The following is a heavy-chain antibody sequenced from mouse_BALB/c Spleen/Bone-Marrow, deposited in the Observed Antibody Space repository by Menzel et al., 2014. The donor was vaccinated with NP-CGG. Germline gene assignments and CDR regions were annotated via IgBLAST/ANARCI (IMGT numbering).Heavy chain of an antibody. V-gene: IGHV1-54*01. CDR2: INPGSGGT. J-gene: IGHJ4*01. CDR3: ARCLTGTSAMDY. D-gene: IGHD4-1*01. Sequence: QVQLKESGADLVRPGTSVKVSCMASGYAFTNYLIEWVKQRPGQGLEWIGVINPGSGGTNYNEKFKAKATLTADKSSSTAYMQLSSLTSDDSAVYFCARCLTGTSAMDYWGQGTSVTVSS. CDR1: GYAFTNYL.